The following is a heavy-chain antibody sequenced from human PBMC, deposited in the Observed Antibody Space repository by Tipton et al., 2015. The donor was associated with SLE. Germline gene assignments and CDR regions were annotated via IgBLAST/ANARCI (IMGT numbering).Heavy chain of an antibody. V-gene: IGHV4-4*07. CDR3: ACRHEDIVATSDAFDI. CDR2: IYTSGST. J-gene: IGHJ3*02. D-gene: IGHD5-12*01. Sequence: TLSLTCTVSGGSISSYYWSWIRQPAGKGLEWIGRIYTSGSTSYNPSLKSRVTISVDTSKNQFSLKLSSVTAADTAVYYCACRHEDIVATSDAFDIWGQGTMVTVSS. CDR1: GGSISSYY.